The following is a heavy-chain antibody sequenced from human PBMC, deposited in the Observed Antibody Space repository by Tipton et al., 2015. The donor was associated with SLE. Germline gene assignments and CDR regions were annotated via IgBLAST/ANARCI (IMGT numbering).Heavy chain of an antibody. Sequence: TLSLTCAVYGGSFSGYYWTWIRQSPNTGLEWIGEINHSGSANYNPSLKSRVSISVDTSKNQISLKLSSVTAADTAVYYCARVWDYGDAFDIWGQGTMVTVSS. CDR1: GGSFSGYY. CDR3: ARVWDYGDAFDI. D-gene: IGHD4-17*01. V-gene: IGHV4-34*01. J-gene: IGHJ3*02. CDR2: INHSGSA.